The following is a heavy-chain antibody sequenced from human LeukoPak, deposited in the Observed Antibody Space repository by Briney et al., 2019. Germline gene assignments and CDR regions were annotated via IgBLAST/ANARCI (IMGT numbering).Heavy chain of an antibody. V-gene: IGHV3-23*01. D-gene: IGHD3-22*01. CDR1: GFTFSSYA. CDR2: ISGSGGST. Sequence: QSGGSLRLSCAASGFTFSSYAMSWVRQAPGKGLEWVSAISGSGGSTYYADSVKGRFTISRDNSKNTLYLQMNSLRAEDTAVYYCAKAVVSVVVSHFDYWGQGTLVTVSS. J-gene: IGHJ4*02. CDR3: AKAVVSVVVSHFDY.